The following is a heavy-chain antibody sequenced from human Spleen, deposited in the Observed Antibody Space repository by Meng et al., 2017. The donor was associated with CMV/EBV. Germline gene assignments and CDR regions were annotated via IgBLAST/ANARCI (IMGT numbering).Heavy chain of an antibody. CDR2: IIPFFGTA. CDR3: ARDEASYCSSTSCYNWFDP. CDR1: FSSYA. V-gene: IGHV1-69*05. D-gene: IGHD2-2*01. J-gene: IGHJ5*02. Sequence: FSSYAISWVRQAPGQGLEWMGGIIPFFGTANYAQKFQGRVTITTDESTSTAYMELSSLRSEDTAVYYCARDEASYCSSTSCYNWFDPWGQGTLVTVSS.